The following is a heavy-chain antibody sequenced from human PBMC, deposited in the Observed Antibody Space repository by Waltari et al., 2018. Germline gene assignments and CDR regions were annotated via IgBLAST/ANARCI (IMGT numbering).Heavy chain of an antibody. CDR1: GYSISSGYY. Sequence: QVQLQESGPGLVKPSETLSLTCAVSGYSISSGYYWGWIRQPPGKRLEWIGSIYHSGRTYYIPSLKSRVTISVDPSKNQFSLKLSSVTAADTAVYYCARDPLYCTGGVCHDYWGQGTLVTVSS. J-gene: IGHJ4*02. CDR2: IYHSGRT. V-gene: IGHV4-38-2*02. D-gene: IGHD2-8*02. CDR3: ARDPLYCTGGVCHDY.